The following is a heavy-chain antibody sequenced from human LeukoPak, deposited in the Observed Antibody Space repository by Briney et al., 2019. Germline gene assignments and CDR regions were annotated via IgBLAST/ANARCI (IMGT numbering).Heavy chain of an antibody. V-gene: IGHV1-46*01. CDR2: INPSGGST. CDR1: GYTFTSYY. CDR3: ARVAHNYYDSSGYYYWGSRGYMDV. J-gene: IGHJ6*03. Sequence: ASVKVSCKASGYTFTSYYMHWVRQAPGQGLEWMGIINPSGGSTSYAQKFQGRVTMTRDMSTSTVYMELSSLRCEDTAVYYCARVAHNYYDSSGYYYWGSRGYMDVWGKGTTVTVSS. D-gene: IGHD3-22*01.